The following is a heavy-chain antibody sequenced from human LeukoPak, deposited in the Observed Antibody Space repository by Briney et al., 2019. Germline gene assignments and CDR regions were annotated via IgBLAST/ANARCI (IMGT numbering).Heavy chain of an antibody. V-gene: IGHV1-2*02. Sequence: ASVKVSCKASGYTFTGYYMHWVRQAPGQGLEWMGWINPNSGGTNYAQKFQGRVTMTRDTSISTAYMELSRLRSDDTAVYYCARSIFYSPQNNWFDPWGQGTLVTVSS. J-gene: IGHJ5*02. D-gene: IGHD3-3*01. CDR1: GYTFTGYY. CDR2: INPNSGGT. CDR3: ARSIFYSPQNNWFDP.